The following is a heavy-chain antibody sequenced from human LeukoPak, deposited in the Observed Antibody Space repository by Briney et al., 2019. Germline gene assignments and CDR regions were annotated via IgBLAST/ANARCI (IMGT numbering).Heavy chain of an antibody. CDR2: INPNSGGT. CDR3: ARAYPPYSYGQRGFDY. CDR1: GYTFTGYY. D-gene: IGHD5-18*01. J-gene: IGHJ4*02. Sequence: ASVKVSCKASGYTFTGYYMHWVRQAPGQGLEWMGWINPNSGGTNYAQKFQGWVTMTRDTSISTAYMELGRLRSDDTAVYYCARAYPPYSYGQRGFDYWGQGTLVTVSS. V-gene: IGHV1-2*04.